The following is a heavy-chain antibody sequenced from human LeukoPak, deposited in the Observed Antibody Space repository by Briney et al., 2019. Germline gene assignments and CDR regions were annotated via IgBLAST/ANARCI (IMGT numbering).Heavy chain of an antibody. V-gene: IGHV3-48*01. J-gene: IGHJ3*02. CDR3: ARGSYIAVAGRDAFDI. CDR1: GFTFSSYS. CDR2: ISSSSSTI. Sequence: GGSLRLSCAASGFTFSSYSMNWVRQAPGKGLEWVSYISSSSSTIYYADSVKGRFTISRDNAKNSLYLQMNSLRAEDTAVYYCARGSYIAVAGRDAFDIWGQGTMVTVSS. D-gene: IGHD6-19*01.